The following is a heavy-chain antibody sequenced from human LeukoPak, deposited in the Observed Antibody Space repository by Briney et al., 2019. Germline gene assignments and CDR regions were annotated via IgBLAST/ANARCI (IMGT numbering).Heavy chain of an antibody. J-gene: IGHJ5*02. D-gene: IGHD1-26*01. V-gene: IGHV1-69*02. CDR3: ARSTGSGSREQLDH. CDR2: IIPILGIA. Sequence: SVKVSCKASGGAFSSYTISWLRQAPGQGLELMGRIIPILGIANYAQKFQGRVTITADKSTSTAYMELSSLRSEATALYYCARSTGSGSREQLDHWGQGTLVTVSS. CDR1: GGAFSSYT.